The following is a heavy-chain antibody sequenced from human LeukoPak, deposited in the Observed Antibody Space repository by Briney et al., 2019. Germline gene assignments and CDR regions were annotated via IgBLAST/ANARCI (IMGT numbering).Heavy chain of an antibody. D-gene: IGHD2-15*01. CDR2: TYYRSKWYN. CDR1: GDSFSSNSVT. J-gene: IGHJ6*02. V-gene: IGHV6-1*01. Sequence: SQTLSLTCAISGDSFSSNSVTWNWIRQSPSRGLEWLGRTYYRSKWYNDYAVSVKSRITINPDTSKNQFSLQLNSVTPEDTAVYYCARTSLELPNYYYGMDVWGQGTTVTVSS. CDR3: ARTSLELPNYYYGMDV.